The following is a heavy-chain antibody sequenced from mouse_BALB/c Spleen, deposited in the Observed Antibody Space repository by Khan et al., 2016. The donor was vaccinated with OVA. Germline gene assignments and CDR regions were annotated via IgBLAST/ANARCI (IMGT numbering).Heavy chain of an antibody. D-gene: IGHD2-1*01. CDR1: GYTFTDHT. V-gene: IGHV1S137*01. CDR2: ISTENGDA. CDR3: ARRRGGNRLVY. J-gene: IGHJ3*01. Sequence: QVQLKESGAELVRPGVSVKISCKGSGYTFTDHTMHWVKQSPAKSLEWIGVISTENGDANYNQKLKGKATMTVDKSSSTAYMELGRLTSEDSAVYYCARRRGGNRLVYWGQGTLITVSA.